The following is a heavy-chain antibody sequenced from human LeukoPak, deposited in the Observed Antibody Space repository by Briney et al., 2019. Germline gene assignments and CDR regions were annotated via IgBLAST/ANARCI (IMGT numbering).Heavy chain of an antibody. J-gene: IGHJ4*02. D-gene: IGHD3-16*01. Sequence: PSETLSLTCTVSGVSISSGDYYWSWLRQPPGKGLEWIVYIYYSESTYYNPSLKSLITISVDTSKNQFSLKLSSVTAADKGGYYWARGVITFGGVMESLDYWGQGTLVTVSS. CDR3: ARGVITFGGVMESLDY. CDR2: IYYSEST. CDR1: GVSISSGDYY. V-gene: IGHV4-30-4*01.